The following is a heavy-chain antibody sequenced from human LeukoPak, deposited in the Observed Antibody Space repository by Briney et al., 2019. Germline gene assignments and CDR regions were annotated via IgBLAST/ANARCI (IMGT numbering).Heavy chain of an antibody. J-gene: IGHJ4*02. V-gene: IGHV3-11*01. CDR1: GFTFSDYY. Sequence: GGSLRLSCAASGFTFSDYYMSWIRQAPGKGLEWVSYISSSVSTIYYADAVKGRFTISRDNAKNSLYLQMNSLRAEDTAVYCCARELELTFDYWGQGTLVTVSS. D-gene: IGHD1-7*01. CDR2: ISSSVSTI. CDR3: ARELELTFDY.